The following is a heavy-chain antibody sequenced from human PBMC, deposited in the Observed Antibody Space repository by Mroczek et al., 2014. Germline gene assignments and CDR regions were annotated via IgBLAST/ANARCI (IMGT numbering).Heavy chain of an antibody. CDR3: ARVTMVRGVIATKIHHFDY. J-gene: IGHJ4*02. D-gene: IGHD3-10*01. V-gene: IGHV4-31*03. CDR1: GGSISSGGYY. Sequence: QVQLQQWGPGLVKPSQTLSLTCTVSGGSISSGGYYWSWIRQHPGKGLEWIGYIYYSGSTYYNPSLKSRVTISVDTSKNQFSLKLSSVTAADTAVYYCARVTMVRGVIATKIHHFDYWGQGTLVTVSS. CDR2: IYYSGST.